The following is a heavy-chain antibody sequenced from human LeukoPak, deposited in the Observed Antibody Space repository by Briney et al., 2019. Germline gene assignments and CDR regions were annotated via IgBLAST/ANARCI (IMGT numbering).Heavy chain of an antibody. V-gene: IGHV4-39*07. CDR3: ARAPEYGLYYFDY. CDR2: IYYSGST. CDR1: GGSISSGSYY. D-gene: IGHD1-14*01. J-gene: IGHJ4*02. Sequence: SETLSLTCTVSGGSISSGSYYWGWIRQPPGKGLEWLGNIYYSGSTYYNPSLKSRVSISVDTSKNQFSLKLTSVTAADTAVYYCARAPEYGLYYFDYWGQGTLVTVSS.